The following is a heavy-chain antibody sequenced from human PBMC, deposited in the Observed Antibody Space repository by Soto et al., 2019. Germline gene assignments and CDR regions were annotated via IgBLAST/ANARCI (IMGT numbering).Heavy chain of an antibody. J-gene: IGHJ5*02. CDR3: ARGKTYYDFWSGYYP. CDR1: GYTFTSYD. V-gene: IGHV1-8*01. CDR2: MNPNSGNT. D-gene: IGHD3-3*01. Sequence: EASVEVSCKASGYTFTSYDINWVRQATGQGLEWMGWMNPNSGNTGYAQKFQGRVTMTRNTSISTAYMELSSLRSEDTAVYYCARGKTYYDFWSGYYPWGQGTLVTVSS.